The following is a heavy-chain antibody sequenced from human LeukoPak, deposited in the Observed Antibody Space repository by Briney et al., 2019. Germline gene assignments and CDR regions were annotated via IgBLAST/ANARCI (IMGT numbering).Heavy chain of an antibody. D-gene: IGHD6-13*01. J-gene: IGHJ4*02. CDR3: ARRKYSSSWSRFDY. Sequence: PSETLSLTCAVYGGSFSGYYWSWIRQPPGKGLEWIGEINHSGSTNHNPSLKSRVTISVDTSKNQFSLKLSSVTAADTAVYYCARRKYSSSWSRFDYWAREPWSPSPQ. V-gene: IGHV4-34*01. CDR2: INHSGST. CDR1: GGSFSGYY.